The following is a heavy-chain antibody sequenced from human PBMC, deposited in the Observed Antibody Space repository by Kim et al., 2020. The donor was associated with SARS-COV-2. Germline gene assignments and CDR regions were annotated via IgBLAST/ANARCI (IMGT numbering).Heavy chain of an antibody. CDR2: ISGSGVSI. J-gene: IGHJ4*02. V-gene: IGHV3-23*01. CDR3: AKGGGGSGWTTPDF. D-gene: IGHD6-19*01. CDR1: GFTFSNYA. Sequence: GGSLRLSCVASGFTFSNYAMNWVRQAPGKGLEWVSTISGSGVSIYHADSAKGRFTISRDNAKNTLSLQMNSLRGEDTAIYYCAKGGGGSGWTTPDFWGQGTLVTVSS.